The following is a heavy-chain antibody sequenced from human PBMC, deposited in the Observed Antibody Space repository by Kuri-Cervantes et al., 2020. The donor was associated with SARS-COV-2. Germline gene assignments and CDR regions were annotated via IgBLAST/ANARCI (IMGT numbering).Heavy chain of an antibody. J-gene: IGHJ1*01. CDR1: GYTSTSYG. D-gene: IGHD6-19*01. Sequence: ASVQASCKAPGYTSTSYGISWVRQAPGQGLEWMGWISAYNGNTNYAQKLQGRVTMTTDTSTSTAYMELRSLRSEDTAVYYCASQEGSGWYPASFQHWGQGTLVTVSS. CDR2: ISAYNGNT. CDR3: ASQEGSGWYPASFQH. V-gene: IGHV1-18*01.